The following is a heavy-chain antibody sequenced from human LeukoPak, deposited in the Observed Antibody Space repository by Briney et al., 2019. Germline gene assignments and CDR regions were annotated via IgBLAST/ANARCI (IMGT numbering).Heavy chain of an antibody. CDR2: ISWNSGSI. D-gene: IGHD3-22*01. CDR1: GFTFDDYA. CDR3: AKDTKFYYDSSGYYQN. J-gene: IGHJ4*02. Sequence: QPGGSLRLSCAASGFTFDDYAMHWVRQAPGKGLEWVSGISWNSGSIGYADSVKGRFTISRDNAKKSLYLQMNSLRAEDTDLYYCAKDTKFYYDSSGYYQNWGQGTLVTVSS. V-gene: IGHV3-9*01.